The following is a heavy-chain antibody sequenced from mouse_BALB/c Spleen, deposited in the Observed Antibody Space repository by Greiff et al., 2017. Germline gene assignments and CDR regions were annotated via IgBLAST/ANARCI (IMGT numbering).Heavy chain of an antibody. CDR2: IYPSDSYT. D-gene: IGHD2-4*01. CDR3: TRGGITTRGPFDY. V-gene: IGHV1-69*02. Sequence: QVQLQQSGAELVRPGASVKLSCKASGYTFTSYWINWVKQRPGQGLEWIGNIYPSDSYTNYNQKFKDKATLTVDKSSSTAYMQLSSPTSEDSAVYYCTRGGITTRGPFDYWGQGTTLTVSS. J-gene: IGHJ2*01. CDR1: GYTFTSYW.